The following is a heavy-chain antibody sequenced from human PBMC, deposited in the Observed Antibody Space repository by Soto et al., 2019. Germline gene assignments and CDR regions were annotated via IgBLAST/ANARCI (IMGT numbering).Heavy chain of an antibody. Sequence: SETLSLTCPVSGGSISNDDYYWTWIRQPPGKGLEWIGHIYYNGNTYYKPSLKSRLTMSLDTSQKQFSLHLTSVIAADSASYFCARATTVTSSFFYYGLDVWGQGTTVTVSS. V-gene: IGHV4-30-4*08. CDR1: GGSISNDDYY. J-gene: IGHJ6*02. CDR3: ARATTVTSSFFYYGLDV. CDR2: IYYNGNT. D-gene: IGHD4-17*01.